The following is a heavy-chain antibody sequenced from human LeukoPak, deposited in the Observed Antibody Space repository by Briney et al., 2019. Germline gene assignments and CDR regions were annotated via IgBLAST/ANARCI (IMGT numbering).Heavy chain of an antibody. CDR3: AKASPIYSSGWYYHFDY. D-gene: IGHD6-19*01. CDR2: IDGSGGST. CDR1: GFTFTTFA. Sequence: GGSLRLSCAASGFTFTTFAMTWVRRAPGMGLQWVSAIDGSGGSTYYADSVRGRFTISRDNSKNTLYLQMNSLRAEDTAVYYCAKASPIYSSGWYYHFDYWGQGTLVTVSS. V-gene: IGHV3-23*01. J-gene: IGHJ4*02.